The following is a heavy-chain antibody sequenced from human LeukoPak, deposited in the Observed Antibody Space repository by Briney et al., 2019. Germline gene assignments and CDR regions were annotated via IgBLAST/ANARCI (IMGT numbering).Heavy chain of an antibody. CDR3: ARLDHSDGKSYGMDV. D-gene: IGHD2-15*01. CDR1: GYSFTTYW. V-gene: IGHV5-51*01. J-gene: IGHJ6*02. Sequence: GESLKISCKASGYSFTTYWIGWVRQLPGKGLEWMGIIYPTDSDTKYSPSFQGQVTISADKSITTAYLQWSSLKASDTAMYYCARLDHSDGKSYGMDVWGQGTTVTVSS. CDR2: IYPTDSDT.